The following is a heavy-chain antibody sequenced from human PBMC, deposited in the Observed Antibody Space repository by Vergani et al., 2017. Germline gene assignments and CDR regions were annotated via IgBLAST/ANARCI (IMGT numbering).Heavy chain of an antibody. CDR3: ARDGPAEYSYGWFDP. D-gene: IGHD5-18*01. CDR1: GYTFTSYG. V-gene: IGHV1-18*04. CDR2: ISAYNGNT. Sequence: QVQLVQSGAEVKKPGSSVKVSCKASGYTFTSYGICWVRQAPGQGLEWMGWISAYNGNTNYAQKLQGRVTMTTDTSTSTAYMELRSLRSDDTAVYYCARDGPAEYSYGWFDPWGQGTLVTVSS. J-gene: IGHJ5*02.